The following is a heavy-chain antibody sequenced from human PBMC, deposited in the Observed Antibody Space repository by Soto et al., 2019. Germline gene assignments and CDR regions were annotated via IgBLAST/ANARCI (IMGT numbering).Heavy chain of an antibody. CDR1: GFTFSKYA. CDR2: ITSDGDST. V-gene: IGHV3-64D*06. D-gene: IGHD2-15*01. CDR3: VKGNQLLRYYFEF. Sequence: GGSLRLSCSVSGFTFSKYAMHWVRQAPGKGLEYVSGITSDGDSTWHADSVKDRFTISRDNSKNTLFLQMSSLRVEDTAIYFCVKGNQLLRYYFEFWGPGTLVTVSS. J-gene: IGHJ4*01.